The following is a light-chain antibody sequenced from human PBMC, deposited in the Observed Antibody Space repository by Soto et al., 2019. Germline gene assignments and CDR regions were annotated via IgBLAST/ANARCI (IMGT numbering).Light chain of an antibody. CDR1: SSDVGDYNY. J-gene: IGLJ3*02. CDR2: EVS. CDR3: SSYAGSNNWV. Sequence: QSVLTQPPSASGSPGQSVTISCTGTSSDVGDYNYVSWYQQHPGKAPKLMIYEVSKRPSGVPDRFSGAKSGNTASLTVSGLQADDEAYYYCSSYAGSNNWVFGGGTKLTVL. V-gene: IGLV2-8*01.